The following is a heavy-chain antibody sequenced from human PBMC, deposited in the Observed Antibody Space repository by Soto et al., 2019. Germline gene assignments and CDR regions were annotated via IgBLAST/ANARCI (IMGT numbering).Heavy chain of an antibody. V-gene: IGHV3-74*01. CDR1: GFTFSSYW. J-gene: IGHJ5*02. CDR3: ARANIAAAGNWFDP. D-gene: IGHD6-13*01. Sequence: PGGSLRLSCAASGFTFSSYWMHWVRQAPRKGLVWVSRSNSDGSSTSYADSVNGRFTISRDNAKNTLYLQMNSLRAEDTAVYYCARANIAAAGNWFDPWGQGTLVTVSS. CDR2: SNSDGSST.